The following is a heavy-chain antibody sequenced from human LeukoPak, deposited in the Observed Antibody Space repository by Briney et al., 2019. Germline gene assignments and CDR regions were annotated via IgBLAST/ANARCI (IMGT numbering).Heavy chain of an antibody. CDR1: GFTFSSHA. V-gene: IGHV3-64D*09. J-gene: IGHJ4*02. D-gene: IGHD3-10*01. CDR3: VKNDYGSGGDLELDH. CDR2: LSHNGGNT. Sequence: GGSLRLSCSASGFTFSSHALHWVRQAPGKGLEYVSGLSHNGGNTYYAESVKGRFTISRDNSRNTLYLQTSSLRDADTAVYYCVKNDYGSGGDLELDHWGQGTLVTVSS.